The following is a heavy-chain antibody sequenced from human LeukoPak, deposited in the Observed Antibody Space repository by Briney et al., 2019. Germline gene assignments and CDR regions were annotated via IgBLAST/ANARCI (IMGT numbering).Heavy chain of an antibody. Sequence: PSETLSLTCTVSGYSISSGYYWGWIRQPPGKGLEWIGSIYHSGSTYYNPSLESRVTISLDISKNQFSLKVSSVTAADTAVYYCARYYYYYMDVWGKGTTVIVSS. CDR1: GYSISSGYY. CDR3: ARYYYYYMDV. J-gene: IGHJ6*03. CDR2: IYHSGST. V-gene: IGHV4-38-2*02.